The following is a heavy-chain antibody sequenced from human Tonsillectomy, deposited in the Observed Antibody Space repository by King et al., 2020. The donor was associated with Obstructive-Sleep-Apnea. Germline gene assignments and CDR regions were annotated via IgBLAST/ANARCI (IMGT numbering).Heavy chain of an antibody. CDR3: AKEHLEWLRLGAVEKATHFDL. CDR2: LSASGGST. CDR1: GFRFSIYG. D-gene: IGHD5-12*01. V-gene: IGHV3-23*04. J-gene: IGHJ4*02. Sequence: VQLVESGGDLVQPGGSLRLSCGASGFRFSIYGMSWVRQAAGKGLEWVSGLSASGGSTYYADSVKGRFTISRDSSKNTLYLQMNSLRADDTAIYYCAKEHLEWLRLGAVEKATHFDLWGQGTLVTVSS.